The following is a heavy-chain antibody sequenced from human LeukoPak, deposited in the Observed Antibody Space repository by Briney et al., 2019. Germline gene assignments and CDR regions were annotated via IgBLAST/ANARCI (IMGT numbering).Heavy chain of an antibody. V-gene: IGHV1-2*02. J-gene: IGHJ5*02. CDR3: AQLQQGSGQQLVSDP. D-gene: IGHD6-13*01. CDR1: GYTFTGYY. CDR2: INPNSGGT. Sequence: GASVKVSCKASGYTFTGYYMHWVRQAPGQGLEWMGWINPNSGGTNYAQKFQGRVTMTRDTSISTAYMELSRLRSDDTAVYYCAQLQQGSGQQLVSDPWGQGTLVTVSS.